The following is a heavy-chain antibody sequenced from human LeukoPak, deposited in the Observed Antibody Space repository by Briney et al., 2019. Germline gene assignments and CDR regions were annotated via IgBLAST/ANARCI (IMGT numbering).Heavy chain of an antibody. CDR2: IAGDGAS. D-gene: IGHD3-10*01. J-gene: IGHJ4*02. CDR3: AKGPNFGSWRAVDY. V-gene: IGHV3-23*01. Sequence: PGGSLTLSCAASDSSFRSHDMSWVRQPLEKGLEWVSSIAGDGASFYADSVKGRFTISRDKSENILYLQMNSLRADDTAIYYCAKGPNFGSWRAVDYWGQGSLVTVSS. CDR1: DSSFRSHD.